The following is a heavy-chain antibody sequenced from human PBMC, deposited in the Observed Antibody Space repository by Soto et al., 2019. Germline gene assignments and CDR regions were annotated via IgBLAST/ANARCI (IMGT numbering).Heavy chain of an antibody. J-gene: IGHJ6*02. CDR3: ARDIPTSPDTAMVSHYYYGMDV. V-gene: IGHV3-30-3*01. CDR1: GFTFSSYA. D-gene: IGHD5-18*01. Sequence: GGSLRLSCAASGFTFSSYAMHWVRQAPGKGLEWVAVISYDGSNKYYADSVKGRFTISRDNSKNTLYLQMNSLRAEDTAVYYCARDIPTSPDTAMVSHYYYGMDVWGQGTTVTVSS. CDR2: ISYDGSNK.